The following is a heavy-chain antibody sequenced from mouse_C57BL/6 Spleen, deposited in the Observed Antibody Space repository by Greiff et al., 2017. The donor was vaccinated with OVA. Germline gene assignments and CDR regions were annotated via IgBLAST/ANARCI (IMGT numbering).Heavy chain of an antibody. CDR1: GFTFSSYT. CDR2: ISGGGGNT. Sequence: EVQGVESGGGLVKPGGSLKLSCAASGFTFSSYTMSWVRQTPEKRLEWVATISGGGGNTYYPDSVKGRFTISRDNAKNTLYLQMSSLRSEDTALYYCARQGYYGSSPAWFAYWGQGTLVTVSA. D-gene: IGHD1-1*01. J-gene: IGHJ3*01. CDR3: ARQGYYGSSPAWFAY. V-gene: IGHV5-9*01.